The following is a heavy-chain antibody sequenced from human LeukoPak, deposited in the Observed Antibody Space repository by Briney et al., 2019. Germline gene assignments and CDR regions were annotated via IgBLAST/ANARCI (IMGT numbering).Heavy chain of an antibody. V-gene: IGHV4-34*01. J-gene: IGHJ5*02. CDR2: IYHSGST. CDR1: GGSFSGYY. Sequence: PSETLSLTCAVYGGSFSGYYWSWIRQPPGKGLEWIGDIYHSGSTYYNPSLKSRVTISVDRSKNQFSLKLSTVTAADTAVYYCARAISSITMVRGVISWFDPWGQGTLVTVSS. D-gene: IGHD3-10*01. CDR3: ARAISSITMVRGVISWFDP.